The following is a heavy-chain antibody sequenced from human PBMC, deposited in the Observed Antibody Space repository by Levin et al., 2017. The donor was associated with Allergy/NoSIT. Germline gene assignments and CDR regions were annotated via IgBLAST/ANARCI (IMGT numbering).Heavy chain of an antibody. CDR2: VSGDGGRT. CDR3: AKEGSGSYSEN. V-gene: IGHV3-23*01. J-gene: IGHJ4*02. CDR1: GFTFSSYA. Sequence: PGGSLRLSCAASGFTFSSYAMSWVRQAPGEGLEWVSAVSGDGGRTWYADSVRGRFTISRDNSKNTLCLHMSSLRAEDTAVYYCAKEGSGSYSENWGQGTLVTVSS. D-gene: IGHD1-26*01.